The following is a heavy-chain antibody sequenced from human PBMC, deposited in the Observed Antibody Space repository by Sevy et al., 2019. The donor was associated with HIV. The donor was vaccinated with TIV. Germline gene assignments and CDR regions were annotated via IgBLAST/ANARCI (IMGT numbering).Heavy chain of an antibody. CDR1: GFTFSDYA. CDR2: IKTKTYGGTT. V-gene: IGHV3-49*04. CDR3: TRDLYASGWFYFDY. J-gene: IGHJ4*02. D-gene: IGHD6-19*01. Sequence: GGSLRLSCTASGFTFSDYAMSWVRQAPGKGLEWVGFIKTKTYGGTTEYAASVKGRFIISRDVSTNIAYLQMNSLKTEDTAVYYCTRDLYASGWFYFDYWGQGTLVTVSS.